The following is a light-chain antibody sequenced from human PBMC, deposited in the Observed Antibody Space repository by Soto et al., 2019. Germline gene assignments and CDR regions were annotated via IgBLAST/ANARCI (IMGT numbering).Light chain of an antibody. J-gene: IGLJ2*01. CDR3: SSYTGSSTYVV. V-gene: IGLV2-14*01. Sequence: QSALTQPASVSGSPGQSITISCTGTSSDVGGYNYVSGYQQHPGKAPKLMIYDVSNRPSGVSNRFSGSKSGNTASLTISGLQAEDEADYYCSSYTGSSTYVVFGGGTKLTVL. CDR1: SSDVGGYNY. CDR2: DVS.